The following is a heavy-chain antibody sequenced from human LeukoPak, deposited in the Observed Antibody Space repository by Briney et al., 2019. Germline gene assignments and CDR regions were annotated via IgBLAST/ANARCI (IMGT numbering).Heavy chain of an antibody. J-gene: IGHJ4*02. Sequence: GGSLRLPCEASGFSFNKYWMHWVRHAPGKGLVCVSRIKSDGSGTIYADSVKGRFTISRDNAKNTLYLQMNSLRVDDTAVYYCARDPGDTTLVYDYWGQGTLVTVSS. D-gene: IGHD1-1*01. CDR3: ARDPGDTTLVYDY. V-gene: IGHV3-74*01. CDR2: IKSDGSGT. CDR1: GFSFNKYW.